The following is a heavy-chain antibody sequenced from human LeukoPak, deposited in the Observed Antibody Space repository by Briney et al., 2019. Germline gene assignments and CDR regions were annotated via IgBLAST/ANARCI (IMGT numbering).Heavy chain of an antibody. Sequence: SGGSLRLSCAASGFTFSSYAMSWVRQAPGKGLEWVSGISDGGGSTYYADSVKGRFTISRDNSKNTLYLQMNTLRAEDTAVYYCAKVYSSGWYVDPWGQGTLVTVSS. CDR3: AKVYSSGWYVDP. V-gene: IGHV3-23*01. J-gene: IGHJ5*02. D-gene: IGHD6-19*01. CDR1: GFTFSSYA. CDR2: ISDGGGST.